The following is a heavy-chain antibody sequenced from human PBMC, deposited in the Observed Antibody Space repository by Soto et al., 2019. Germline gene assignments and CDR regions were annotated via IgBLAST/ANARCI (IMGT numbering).Heavy chain of an antibody. D-gene: IGHD6-19*01. Sequence: GASVKVSCKASGYTFTSYAMLWVRQAPGQRLEWMGWINAGNGNTKYSQKFQGRVTITRDTSASTAYMELSSLRSEDTAVYYCARDGGAGRGNYFDNWGQGTLVTVS. V-gene: IGHV1-3*01. CDR3: ARDGGAGRGNYFDN. CDR2: INAGNGNT. CDR1: GYTFTSYA. J-gene: IGHJ4*02.